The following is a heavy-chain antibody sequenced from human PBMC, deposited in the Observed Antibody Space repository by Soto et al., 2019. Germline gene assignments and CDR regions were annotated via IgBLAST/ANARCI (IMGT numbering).Heavy chain of an antibody. J-gene: IGHJ5*01. D-gene: IGHD3-22*01. CDR2: ISYSGST. V-gene: IGHV4-31*03. CDR3: AREGSGYSWFES. Sequence: VQLQESGPGLVNPSQTLSLTCTVSGDSISSHGYYWSWIRQNPGKGLEWIGYISYSGSTYYNPYLETRVSMSRDTSKSQFSLKLSSVTAADTAVYYCAREGSGYSWFESWGQGTLVTVSS. CDR1: GDSISSHGYY.